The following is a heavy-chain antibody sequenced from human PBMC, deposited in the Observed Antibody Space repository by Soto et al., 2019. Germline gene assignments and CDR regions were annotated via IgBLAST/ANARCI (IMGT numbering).Heavy chain of an antibody. CDR2: VSYDGNSQ. V-gene: IGHV3-30*18. Sequence: PGGSLRLSCAASGFTFSGFGMHWVRQAPGKGLEWVALVSYDGNSQYYVDSVKGRFTISRDNSKNTLYLQMNSLRAEDTAVYYCAKRSHGASYYFDYWGRGTLVTVSS. J-gene: IGHJ4*02. CDR3: AKRSHGASYYFDY. D-gene: IGHD3-10*01. CDR1: GFTFSGFG.